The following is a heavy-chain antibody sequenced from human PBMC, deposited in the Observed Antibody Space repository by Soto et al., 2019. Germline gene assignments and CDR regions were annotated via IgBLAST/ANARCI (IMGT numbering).Heavy chain of an antibody. CDR3: ARAVEIAAHFDY. D-gene: IGHD6-13*01. CDR1: GGSISSYY. J-gene: IGHJ4*02. Sequence: PSETLSLTCTVSGGSISSYYWSWIRQPPGKGLEWIGYIYYSGSTNYNPSLKSRVTISVDTSKNQFSLKLSSVTAADTAVYYCARAVEIAAHFDYWGQGTLVSGS. CDR2: IYYSGST. V-gene: IGHV4-59*01.